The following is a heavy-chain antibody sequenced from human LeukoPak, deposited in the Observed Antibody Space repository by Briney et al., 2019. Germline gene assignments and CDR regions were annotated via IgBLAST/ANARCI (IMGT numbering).Heavy chain of an antibody. Sequence: GGSLRLSCAASGFTFSSYAMTWVRQAPGEGLQWVSGISGSGTSAYYADSVRGRFTISRDNSKNTLYLQMNALRAEDTAVYYCARDCSQTGGAVAGTEGTYFDYWGQGTRVTVSS. J-gene: IGHJ4*02. CDR3: ARDCSQTGGAVAGTEGTYFDY. CDR2: ISGSGTSA. V-gene: IGHV3-23*01. CDR1: GFTFSSYA. D-gene: IGHD6-19*01.